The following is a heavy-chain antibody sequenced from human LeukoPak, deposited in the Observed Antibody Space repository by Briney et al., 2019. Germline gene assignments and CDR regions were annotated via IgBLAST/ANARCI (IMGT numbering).Heavy chain of an antibody. CDR3: ARGGSYSSGWSLADFDY. V-gene: IGHV6-1*01. CDR2: TYYRSKWYN. J-gene: IGHJ4*02. Sequence: SQTLSLTCAISGDSVSSNSAAWNWIRQSPSRGLEWLGRTYYRSKWYNDYAVSVKSRITINPDTSKNQFSLQLNSVTPEDTAVYYCARGGSYSSGWSLADFDYWGQGTLVTVSS. CDR1: GDSVSSNSAA. D-gene: IGHD6-19*01.